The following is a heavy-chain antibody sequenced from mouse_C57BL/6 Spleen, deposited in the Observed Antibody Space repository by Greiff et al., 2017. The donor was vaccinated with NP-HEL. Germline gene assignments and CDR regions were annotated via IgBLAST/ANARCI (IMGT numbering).Heavy chain of an antibody. Sequence: QVQLQQSGAELVRPGASVTLSCKASGYTFTDYEMHWVKQTPVHGLEWIGAIDPETGGTAYNQTFKGKAILTADKSSSTAYMELRSLTSEDSAVYYCTRHGYYSFAYWGQGTLVTVSA. CDR2: IDPETGGT. V-gene: IGHV1-15*01. CDR3: TRHGYYSFAY. D-gene: IGHD2-3*01. J-gene: IGHJ3*01. CDR1: GYTFTDYE.